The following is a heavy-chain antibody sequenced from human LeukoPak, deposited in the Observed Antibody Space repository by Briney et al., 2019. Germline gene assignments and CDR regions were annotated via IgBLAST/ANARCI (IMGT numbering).Heavy chain of an antibody. J-gene: IGHJ4*02. Sequence: PAETLSLTCAASGESLSSYCWNWIRQSPGRRLEWIGEMNRSGSTNYNPSLKRRVTISVDTSKNLLSLRLNSVTAADTAVYYCATAARARHYFDYWGQGSLVTVSS. CDR1: GESLSSYC. CDR3: ATAARARHYFDY. CDR2: MNRSGST. V-gene: IGHV4-34*01.